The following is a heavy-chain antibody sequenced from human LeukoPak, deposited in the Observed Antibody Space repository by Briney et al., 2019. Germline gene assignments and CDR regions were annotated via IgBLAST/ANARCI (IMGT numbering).Heavy chain of an antibody. V-gene: IGHV1-69*02. Sequence: GASVKVSCKASGGTFSSYTISWVRQAPGQGLEWMGRIIPILGIANYAQKFQGRVTITADKSTSTAYMGLSSLRSEDTAVYYCAHAYYDSWSGYFGLYYFDYWGQGTLVTASS. D-gene: IGHD3-3*01. CDR2: IIPILGIA. CDR1: GGTFSSYT. CDR3: AHAYYDSWSGYFGLYYFDY. J-gene: IGHJ4*02.